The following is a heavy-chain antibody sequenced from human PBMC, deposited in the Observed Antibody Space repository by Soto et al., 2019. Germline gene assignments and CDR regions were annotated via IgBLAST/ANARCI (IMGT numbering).Heavy chain of an antibody. CDR2: IYTSGTT. CDR3: AREVVAITNFIYN. CDR1: GGSISRGHYY. V-gene: IGHV4-31*02. Sequence: QVQLQESGPGLVKPSQTLSLTCSLSGGSISRGHYYWSWIRQHTGKGLEWIGYIYTSGTTFYNPSLKCRVTIAIDKSNNRFSLNLASVTAAYTAVYYCAREVVAITNFIYNWGQGILVTVSS. J-gene: IGHJ4*02. D-gene: IGHD5-12*01.